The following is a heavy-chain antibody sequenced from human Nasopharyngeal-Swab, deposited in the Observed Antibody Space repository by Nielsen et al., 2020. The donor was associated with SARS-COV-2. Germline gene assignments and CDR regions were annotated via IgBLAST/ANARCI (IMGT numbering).Heavy chain of an antibody. V-gene: IGHV3-23*01. J-gene: IGHJ4*02. CDR2: ISGSGAHT. CDR1: GFTFSNYS. Sequence: GESLKISCAASGFTFSNYSMTWVRQAPGRGLEWVSSISGSGAHTYYADSVKGRFTISRDNSKNTVFLQMNILRAEDTALFFCAKDGGGWLTSGWYYFDFWGQGSQVTVSS. D-gene: IGHD6-19*01. CDR3: AKDGGGWLTSGWYYFDF.